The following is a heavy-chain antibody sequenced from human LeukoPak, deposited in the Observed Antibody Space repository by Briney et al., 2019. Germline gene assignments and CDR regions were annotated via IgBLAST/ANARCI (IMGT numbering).Heavy chain of an antibody. CDR1: TFTFSSYS. V-gene: IGHV3-48*02. Sequence: GGPLRLSCATSTFTFSSYSMNWVRQAPGKGLEWVSYSEYSGTTSYYADSVKGRFTVSRDNAKNSLYLQMSSLRDEDTAVYYCARISGFTLDCWGPGTLVTVSS. J-gene: IGHJ4*02. CDR3: ARISGFTLDC. CDR2: SEYSGTTS.